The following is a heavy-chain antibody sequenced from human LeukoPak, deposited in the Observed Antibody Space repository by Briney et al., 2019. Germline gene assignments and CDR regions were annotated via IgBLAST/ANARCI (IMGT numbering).Heavy chain of an antibody. CDR2: IYYSGST. J-gene: IGHJ4*02. Sequence: PSETLSLTCTVSGGSISSYYWSWIRQPPGKGLEWIGYIYYSGSTNYNPSLKSRVTISVDTSKNQFSLKLSSVTAADTAVYYCARFTRYSYGYGFDYWGQGTLVTVSS. CDR1: GGSISSYY. D-gene: IGHD5-18*01. CDR3: ARFTRYSYGYGFDY. V-gene: IGHV4-59*01.